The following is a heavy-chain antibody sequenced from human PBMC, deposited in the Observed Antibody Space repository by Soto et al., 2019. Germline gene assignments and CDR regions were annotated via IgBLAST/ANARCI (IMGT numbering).Heavy chain of an antibody. V-gene: IGHV3-23*01. Sequence: PGGSLRLSCAASGFTFSGYAMRWVRQAPGKGLEWVSSISGSGVNTYYADSVTGRFTISKDKSNNTVYLQMDSLRAEDTAVYYYAKLGSGFYNYCDYWGQGTMVTVSS. J-gene: IGHJ4*02. CDR3: AKLGSGFYNYCDY. CDR1: GFTFSGYA. CDR2: ISGSGVNT. D-gene: IGHD6-19*01.